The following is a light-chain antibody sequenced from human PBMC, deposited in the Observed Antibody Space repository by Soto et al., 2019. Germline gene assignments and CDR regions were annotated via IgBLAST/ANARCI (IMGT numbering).Light chain of an antibody. J-gene: IGKJ1*01. V-gene: IGKV3-20*01. CDR1: QSISSTY. CDR2: GAS. CDR3: QQYGSSPTWT. Sequence: EIVLTQSPDTLSLSQGERATLSCRASQSISSTYLAWGQQKPGQAPRRLIYGASSRATGSPDRFSGSGSGTDFTLTISRLEPEDFAVYYCQQYGSSPTWTFGQGTRWIS.